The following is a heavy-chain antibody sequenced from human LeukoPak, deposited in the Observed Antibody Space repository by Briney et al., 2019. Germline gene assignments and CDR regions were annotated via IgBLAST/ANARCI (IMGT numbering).Heavy chain of an antibody. Sequence: SETLSLTCTVSGGSVSSGTYYWSWVRQPPGKELEWVGYIYYSESSNYNPSLKSRVTISVDTSKNQFSLKLSSVTAADTAVYYCARAGTLGGFDYWGQGTLVTVSS. CDR3: ARAGTLGGFDY. V-gene: IGHV4-61*01. CDR1: GGSVSSGTYY. J-gene: IGHJ4*02. CDR2: IYYSESS. D-gene: IGHD1-26*01.